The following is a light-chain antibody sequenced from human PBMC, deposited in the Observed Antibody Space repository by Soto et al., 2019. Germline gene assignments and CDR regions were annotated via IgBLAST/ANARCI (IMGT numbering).Light chain of an antibody. V-gene: IGKV1-12*01. J-gene: IGKJ4*01. CDR1: QGVNAW. Sequence: DTQMTQSPSSVSASVGDRVTITCRASQGVNAWLAWYQKKTGKAPELLIYEASTLHSGVPSRFSGRGAGTDFTLTISSLQPEGFATYYFQQANRFPLTFGGGTKVEVQ. CDR3: QQANRFPLT. CDR2: EAS.